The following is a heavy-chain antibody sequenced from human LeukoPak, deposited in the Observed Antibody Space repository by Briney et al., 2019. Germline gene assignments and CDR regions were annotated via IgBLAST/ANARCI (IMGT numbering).Heavy chain of an antibody. D-gene: IGHD5-18*01. J-gene: IGHJ4*02. CDR1: GFTFDDYA. V-gene: IGHV3-9*01. CDR3: AKVHGYSYGPFDY. Sequence: PGRSLRLSCAASGFTFDDYAMHWVRQAPGKGLEWVSGISWNSGSIGYADSVKGRFTISRGNAKNSLYLQMNSLRAEDTALYYCAKVHGYSYGPFDYWGQGTLVTVSS. CDR2: ISWNSGSI.